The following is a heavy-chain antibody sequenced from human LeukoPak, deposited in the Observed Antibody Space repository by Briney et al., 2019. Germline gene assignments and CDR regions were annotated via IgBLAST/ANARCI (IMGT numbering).Heavy chain of an antibody. CDR3: ARDIDNGDYVVY. D-gene: IGHD4-17*01. V-gene: IGHV3-30*04. CDR1: GFTFSSYA. Sequence: PGRSLRLSCAASGFTFSSYAMHWVRQAPGKGLEWVAAISYDGSNKYSADSVKGRFTISRDNSKNTLYLQMNSLRAEDTAVYYCARDIDNGDYVVYWGQGTLVTVSS. CDR2: ISYDGSNK. J-gene: IGHJ4*02.